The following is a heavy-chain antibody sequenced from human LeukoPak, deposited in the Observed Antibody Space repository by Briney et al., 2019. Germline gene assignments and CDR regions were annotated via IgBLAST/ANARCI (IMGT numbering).Heavy chain of an antibody. CDR2: IYTGGTT. CDR3: ARDKLGSGYSSDFDY. CDR1: GFSVSSNY. V-gene: IGHV3-66*02. D-gene: IGHD6-19*01. Sequence: GGSLRLSCAASGFSVSSNYMNWVRQAPGKGLEWVSAIYTGGTTYYADSVKGRFTISRDNSKNTLYLQMNSLSAEDTAVYYCARDKLGSGYSSDFDYWGQGTLVTVSS. J-gene: IGHJ4*02.